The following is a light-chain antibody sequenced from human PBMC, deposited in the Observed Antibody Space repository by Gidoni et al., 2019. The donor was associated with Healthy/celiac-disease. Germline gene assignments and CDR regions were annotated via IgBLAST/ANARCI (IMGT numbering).Light chain of an antibody. Sequence: IHMTQSPSSLSASVGDRVTITCRASQSISSYLNWYQQKPGKAPKLLIYAASSLQSGVPSRFSGSGSGTDFTLTISSLQPEDFATYYCQQSYSTPETFXXXTKVEIK. CDR1: QSISSY. CDR2: AAS. J-gene: IGKJ1*01. V-gene: IGKV1-39*01. CDR3: QQSYSTPET.